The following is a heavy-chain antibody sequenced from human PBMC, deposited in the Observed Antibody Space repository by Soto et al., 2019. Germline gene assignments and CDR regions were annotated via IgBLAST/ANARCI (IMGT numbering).Heavy chain of an antibody. Sequence: SETLSLTCTVSGGSISSYYWSWIRQPPGKGLEWIGYVYYSGSTNYNPSLKSRVTISVDTSKNQFSLKLSSVTAADTAVYYCARGVYDYIWGSYRLTPYFDYWGQGTLVTVSS. V-gene: IGHV4-59*01. J-gene: IGHJ4*02. D-gene: IGHD3-16*02. CDR3: ARGVYDYIWGSYRLTPYFDY. CDR1: GGSISSYY. CDR2: VYYSGST.